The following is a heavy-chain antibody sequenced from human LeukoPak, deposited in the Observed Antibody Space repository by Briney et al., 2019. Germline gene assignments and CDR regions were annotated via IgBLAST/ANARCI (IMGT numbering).Heavy chain of an antibody. CDR1: GGSISSSSYY. V-gene: IGHV4-39*07. D-gene: IGHD3-3*01. CDR2: IYYSGST. Sequence: SETLSLTCTVSGGSISSSSYYWGWIRQPPGKGLEWIGSIYYSGSTYYNPSLKSRVTISVDTSKNQFSLKLSSVTAADTAVYYCAREGFYDFWSGYYLNDAFDIWGQGTMVTVSS. J-gene: IGHJ3*02. CDR3: AREGFYDFWSGYYLNDAFDI.